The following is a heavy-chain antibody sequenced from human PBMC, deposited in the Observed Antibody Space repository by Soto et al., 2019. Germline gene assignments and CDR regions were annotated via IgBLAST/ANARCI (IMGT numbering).Heavy chain of an antibody. CDR3: ARYSGSYWHYLDF. D-gene: IGHD1-26*01. CDR1: GYSFASHW. J-gene: IGHJ4*02. Sequence: PGESLKISCNGSGYSFASHWVAWVRQMPEKGLEWIGTIYPGDSDTKYSPAFRGQVTISADTSVSTAYLQWRSLEATDSAIYYCARYSGSYWHYLDFWGQGTLVTVS. V-gene: IGHV5-51*01. CDR2: IYPGDSDT.